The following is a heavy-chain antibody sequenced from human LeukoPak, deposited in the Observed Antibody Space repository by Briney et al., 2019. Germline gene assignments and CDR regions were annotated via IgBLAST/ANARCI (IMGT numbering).Heavy chain of an antibody. V-gene: IGHV1-69*01. J-gene: IGHJ4*02. Sequence: SVKLSCKVSGGTLSSYAISWVRQAPGQGLEWMGGIIPIFVTANYAQKFQGRVTIAADESTSTAYMELSSLRSEDTAVYYCARATYSSSWFFDYWGQGTLVTVSS. CDR3: ARATYSSSWFFDY. CDR1: GGTLSSYA. CDR2: IIPIFVTA. D-gene: IGHD6-13*01.